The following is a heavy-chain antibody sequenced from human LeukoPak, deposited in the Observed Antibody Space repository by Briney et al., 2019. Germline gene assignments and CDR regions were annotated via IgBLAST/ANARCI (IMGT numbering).Heavy chain of an antibody. J-gene: IGHJ4*02. V-gene: IGHV4-39*07. CDR3: ARVARHDYTYYPGGNYFDY. CDR1: GGSVSSGSYY. CDR2: IYYSGST. D-gene: IGHD4-11*01. Sequence: PSETLSLTCTVSGGSVSSGSYYWGWIRQPPGKGLEWLWNIYYSGSTYYNPSLKSRVTISVETSKNQFSLKLSSVTAADTAVYYCARVARHDYTYYPGGNYFDYWGQGTLVTVSS.